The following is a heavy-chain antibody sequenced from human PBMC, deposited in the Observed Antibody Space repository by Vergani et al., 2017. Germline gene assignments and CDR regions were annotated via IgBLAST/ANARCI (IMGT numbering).Heavy chain of an antibody. V-gene: IGHV3-33*08. Sequence: VQLVESGGGVVQPGRSLRLSCAASGFTFSSYGMHWVRQAPGKGLEWVAVIWYDGSNKYYADSVKGRFTISRDNSKNTLYLQMNSLRAEDTAVYYCARGNRYSYGYLPMDVWGQGTTVTVSS. CDR1: GFTFSSYG. CDR3: ARGNRYSYGYLPMDV. CDR2: IWYDGSNK. D-gene: IGHD5-18*01. J-gene: IGHJ6*02.